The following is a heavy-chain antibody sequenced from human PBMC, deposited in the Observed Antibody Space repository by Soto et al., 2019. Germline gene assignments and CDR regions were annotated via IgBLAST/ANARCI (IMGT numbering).Heavy chain of an antibody. CDR3: ARDLYSYGYYAMDV. CDR1: GYTFTTYG. V-gene: IGHV1-18*04. J-gene: IGHJ6*02. D-gene: IGHD5-18*01. CDR2: ISAYNGNT. Sequence: QVHLVQSGAEVKKPAASVKVSCKTSGYTFTTYGISWVRQAPGQGLEWMGWISAYNGNTNYAQKLQGRVTMTTDTSSSTAYMELRSLRSDDTAVYYGARDLYSYGYYAMDVWGQGITVTVSS.